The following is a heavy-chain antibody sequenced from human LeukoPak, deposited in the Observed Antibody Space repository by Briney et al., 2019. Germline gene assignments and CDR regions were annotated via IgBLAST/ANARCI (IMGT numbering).Heavy chain of an antibody. V-gene: IGHV3-23*01. Sequence: GGSLRLSCAASGFTFSIYAMSWVRQAPGKGLEWVSSILRGASSDNTYYADSVKGRFTISRDNSKNTLYLEMNSLRAEDTAVYFCAKEEWLGKMNYFDYWGQGTLVTVSS. D-gene: IGHD3-3*01. CDR2: ILRGASSDNT. CDR3: AKEEWLGKMNYFDY. CDR1: GFTFSIYA. J-gene: IGHJ4*02.